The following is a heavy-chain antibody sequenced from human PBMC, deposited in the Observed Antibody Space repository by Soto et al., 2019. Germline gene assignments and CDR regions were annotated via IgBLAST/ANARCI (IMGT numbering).Heavy chain of an antibody. CDR1: GGSFSGYY. CDR3: ARLPRVITFGGVIVEHYYYYMDV. V-gene: IGHV4-34*01. D-gene: IGHD3-16*02. Sequence: LETLFLTCAVHGGSFSGYYWSWIRQPPGKGLEWIGEINHSGSTNYNPSLKSRVTISVDTSKNQFSLKLSSVTAADTAVYYCARLPRVITFGGVIVEHYYYYMDVWGKGTTVTVSS. CDR2: INHSGST. J-gene: IGHJ6*03.